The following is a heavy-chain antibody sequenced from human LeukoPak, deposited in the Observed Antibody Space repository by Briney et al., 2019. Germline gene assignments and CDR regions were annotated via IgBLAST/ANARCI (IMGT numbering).Heavy chain of an antibody. Sequence: PGGSLRLSCAASGFTFSSYWMSWVRQAPGKGLEWVANIKQDGSEKYYVDSVKGRFTISRDNAKNSLYLQMNSLRAEDTAVYYCAKGTGEAGPALALDYWGQGTLVTVSS. V-gene: IGHV3-7*01. J-gene: IGHJ4*02. CDR2: IKQDGSEK. CDR1: GFTFSSYW. CDR3: AKGTGEAGPALALDY. D-gene: IGHD6-19*01.